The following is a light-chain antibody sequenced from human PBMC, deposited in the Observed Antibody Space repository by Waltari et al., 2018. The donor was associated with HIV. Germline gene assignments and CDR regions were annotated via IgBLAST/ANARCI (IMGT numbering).Light chain of an antibody. CDR1: SSNIGSNT. CDR3: ATWDDSLNGWV. V-gene: IGLV1-44*01. Sequence: QSVLTQPPSASGTPGQRVIIPCSGGSSNIGSNTVHWYQQLPGTAPKLLMYNNNQRPSGVPDRFSGSKSGTSASLAISGLQSEDEADYYCATWDDSLNGWVFGGGTKLTVL. J-gene: IGLJ3*02. CDR2: NNN.